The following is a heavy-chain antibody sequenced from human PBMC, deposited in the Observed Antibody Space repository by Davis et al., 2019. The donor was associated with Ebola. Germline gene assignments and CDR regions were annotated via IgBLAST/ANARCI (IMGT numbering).Heavy chain of an antibody. V-gene: IGHV5-10-1*01. J-gene: IGHJ3*02. D-gene: IGHD2-2*01. CDR1: GYSFSTYW. CDR3: ARQDDRYCSSTSCSPGAFDI. Sequence: GESLKISCKASGYSFSTYWIGWVRQMPGKGLEWMGRIDPSDSYTNYSPSFQGHVTISADKSISTAYLQWSSLKASDTAMYYCARQDDRYCSSTSCSPGAFDIWGQGTMVTVSS. CDR2: IDPSDSYT.